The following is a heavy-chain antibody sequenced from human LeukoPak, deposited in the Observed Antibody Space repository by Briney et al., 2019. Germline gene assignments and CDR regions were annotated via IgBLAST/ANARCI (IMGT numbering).Heavy chain of an antibody. V-gene: IGHV4-59*08. D-gene: IGHD1-1*01. CDR3: ARATQTIRDFDL. Sequence: PSETLSLTCTVSGGSISSYDWSWIRQPPGKGLEWIGYIYYSGSTNYNPSLKSRVTISVDTSKNQFSLKLSSVTAADTAVYYCARATQTIRDFDLWGRGTLVTVSS. CDR2: IYYSGST. CDR1: GGSISSYD. J-gene: IGHJ2*01.